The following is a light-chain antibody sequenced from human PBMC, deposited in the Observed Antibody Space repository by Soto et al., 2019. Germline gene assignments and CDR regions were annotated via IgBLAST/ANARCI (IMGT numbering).Light chain of an antibody. Sequence: DIVMTQSPATLSVSPGERATLSCRASQSVSSNLAWYQQKPGQAPRLLISGASTRATGIPARLSGSGSGTEFTLTIRSLRSEDFAVYYCQQYDNWPITFGQGTRLEIK. CDR2: GAS. J-gene: IGKJ5*01. CDR1: QSVSSN. CDR3: QQYDNWPIT. V-gene: IGKV3-15*01.